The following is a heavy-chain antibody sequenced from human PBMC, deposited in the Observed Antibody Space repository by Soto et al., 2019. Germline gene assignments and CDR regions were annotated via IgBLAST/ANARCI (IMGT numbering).Heavy chain of an antibody. Sequence: QITLKESGPTLVKPTQTPTLTCTFSGFSLSSTRMAVGWIRQPPGKALEWLALIYWDDDKRYSPFLKSRLTITKDTSKNQVVLTMSNMDPVDTARYYCAQIVVAGLGYYFDYWGQGTLVTVSS. CDR3: AQIVVAGLGYYFDY. CDR2: IYWDDDK. D-gene: IGHD6-19*01. J-gene: IGHJ4*02. V-gene: IGHV2-5*02. CDR1: GFSLSSTRMA.